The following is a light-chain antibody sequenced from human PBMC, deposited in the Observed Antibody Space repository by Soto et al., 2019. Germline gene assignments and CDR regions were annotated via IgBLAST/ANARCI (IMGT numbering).Light chain of an antibody. Sequence: DIQMTQSPSTLSGSVGDRVTITCRASQTISSWLAWYQQKPGEAPKLLIFAASTLQSGVPSRFSGSGSGTDFTLTISSLQAEDFATYYCQQLSTYPSTFGGGTKVEIK. CDR1: QTISSW. CDR3: QQLSTYPST. CDR2: AAS. V-gene: IGKV1-9*01. J-gene: IGKJ4*01.